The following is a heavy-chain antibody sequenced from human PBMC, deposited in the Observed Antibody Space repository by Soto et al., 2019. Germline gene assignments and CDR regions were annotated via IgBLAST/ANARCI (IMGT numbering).Heavy chain of an antibody. Sequence: QVQLQESGPGLVKPSQTLSLTCTVSGGSISSGDYYWSWIRQPPGKFLEWIGYIYYSGSTYYNPSLKSPVTISVDTSKSQFSLKLSSVTAADTAVYYCARARFVWIQLWLRKSGFDYWGQGALVPVSS. J-gene: IGHJ4*02. V-gene: IGHV4-30-4*01. CDR2: IYYSGST. CDR1: GGSISSGDYY. D-gene: IGHD5-18*01. CDR3: ARARFVWIQLWLRKSGFDY.